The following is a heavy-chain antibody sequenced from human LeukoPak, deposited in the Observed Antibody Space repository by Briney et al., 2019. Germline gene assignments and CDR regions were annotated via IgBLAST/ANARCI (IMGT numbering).Heavy chain of an antibody. V-gene: IGHV4-59*01. Sequence: KPSETLSLTCSVSSGFISSYYWSWIRQPPGKGLEWIGYIYYSGSTNYNPSLKSRVTISVDTSKNQFSLKLSSVTAADTAVYYCARGYSSGWDEYFQHWGQGTPVTVSS. D-gene: IGHD6-19*01. J-gene: IGHJ1*01. CDR1: SGFISSYY. CDR2: IYYSGST. CDR3: ARGYSSGWDEYFQH.